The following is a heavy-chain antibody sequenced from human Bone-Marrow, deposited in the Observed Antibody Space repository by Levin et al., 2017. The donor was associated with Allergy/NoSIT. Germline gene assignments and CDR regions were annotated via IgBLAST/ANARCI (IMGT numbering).Heavy chain of an antibody. CDR2: ISYDGGNK. D-gene: IGHD3-10*01. V-gene: IGHV3-30*18. Sequence: GESLKISCAASGFTFSSHGMHWVRQAPGKGLEWVAVISYDGGNKYYADSVKGRFTISRDNSKNTLYLQMNSLRAEDTAVYYCANHGGFGERDVFDMWGQGTMVTVSS. CDR3: ANHGGFGERDVFDM. J-gene: IGHJ3*02. CDR1: GFTFSSHG.